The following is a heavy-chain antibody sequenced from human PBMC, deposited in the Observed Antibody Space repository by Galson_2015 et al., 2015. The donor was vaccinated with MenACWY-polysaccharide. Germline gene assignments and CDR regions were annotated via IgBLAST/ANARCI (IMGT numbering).Heavy chain of an antibody. CDR2: IPKDGSEK. V-gene: IGHV3-7*01. Sequence: SLRLSCAASGFKFSNYWMTWVRQAPGKGLEWAANIPKDGSEKHSVDSVKGRFTISRDNALYLQMNSLRAEDTAVYFCARGHYGMDVWGQGTTVTVSS. J-gene: IGHJ6*02. CDR3: ARGHYGMDV. CDR1: GFKFSNYW.